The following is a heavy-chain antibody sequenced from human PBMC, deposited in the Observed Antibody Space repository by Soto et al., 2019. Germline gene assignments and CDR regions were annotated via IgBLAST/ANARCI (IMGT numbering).Heavy chain of an antibody. J-gene: IGHJ6*02. Sequence: ASVKVSCKASGYTFTSYGNSWVRQAPGQGLEWMGWISAYNGNRNYAQKLQGRVTMTTDTSTSTSYMELRSLRSDDTAVYSCSRIVVVVAAGAHYCGMDVWGQGTTVTVSS. D-gene: IGHD2-15*01. CDR2: ISAYNGNR. CDR1: GYTFTSYG. CDR3: SRIVVVVAAGAHYCGMDV. V-gene: IGHV1-18*04.